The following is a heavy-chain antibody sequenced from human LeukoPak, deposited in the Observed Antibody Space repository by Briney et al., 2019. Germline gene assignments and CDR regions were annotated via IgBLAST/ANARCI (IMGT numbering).Heavy chain of an antibody. CDR1: GDSVSSNSAA. V-gene: IGHV6-1*01. Sequence: SQTLSLTCAISGDSVSSNSAAWTWIRQSPSRGLEWLGRTYYRSKWYNDYAVSVRSRITIKPDTSKNQFSLQLNSVTPEDTAVYYCARDGTGEFSPFDYWGQGTLVTVSS. J-gene: IGHJ4*02. D-gene: IGHD7-27*01. CDR2: TYYRSKWYN. CDR3: ARDGTGEFSPFDY.